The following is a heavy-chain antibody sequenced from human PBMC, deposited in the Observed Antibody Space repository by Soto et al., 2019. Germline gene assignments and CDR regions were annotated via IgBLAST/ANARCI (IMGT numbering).Heavy chain of an antibody. CDR2: ISYDGSNK. D-gene: IGHD6-25*01. J-gene: IGHJ6*02. CDR1: GFTFSSYA. Sequence: GGFLRLSCAASGFTFSSYAMHWVRQAPGKGLEWVAVISYDGSNKYYADSVKGRFTISRDNSKNTLYLQMNSLRAEDTAVYYCAREVTSSGFVFGGMDVWGQGTTVTVSS. CDR3: AREVTSSGFVFGGMDV. V-gene: IGHV3-30-3*01.